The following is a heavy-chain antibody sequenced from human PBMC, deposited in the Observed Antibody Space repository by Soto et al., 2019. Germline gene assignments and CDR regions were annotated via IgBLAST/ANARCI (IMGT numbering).Heavy chain of an antibody. CDR1: GGSISSGGYS. CDR2: IYHSGST. J-gene: IGHJ4*02. CDR3: ARGRRYKGIDY. D-gene: IGHD5-18*01. V-gene: IGHV4-30-2*01. Sequence: PSETLSLTCAVSGGSISSGGYSWSWIRQPPGKGLEWIGYIYHSGSTYYNPSLKSRVTISVDRSKNQFSLKLSSVTAADTAVYYCARGRRYKGIDYWGQGTLVTVSS.